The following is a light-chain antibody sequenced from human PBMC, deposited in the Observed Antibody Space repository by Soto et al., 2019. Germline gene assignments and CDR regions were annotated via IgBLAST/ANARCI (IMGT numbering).Light chain of an antibody. CDR3: QQYNNYSP. J-gene: IGKJ4*02. Sequence: DIQMTQSPSTLSASVGDRVTITCRASQSIGSLLAWYQQKPGKAPKLLIYKASTLESGVPSRFSGSGSGTEFTLTISSLQPDDFATYYCQQYNNYSPFGGGTKVEI. CDR2: KAS. V-gene: IGKV1-5*03. CDR1: QSIGSL.